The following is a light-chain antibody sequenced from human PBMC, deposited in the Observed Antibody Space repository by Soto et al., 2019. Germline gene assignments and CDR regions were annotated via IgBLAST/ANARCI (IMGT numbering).Light chain of an antibody. V-gene: IGKV1-39*01. CDR2: AAS. CDR3: QQSYSTSCT. Sequence: DSQMTQSPSSLSASVGDRVTITCRASQSISSYLNWYQQKPGKAPKLLIYAASSLQSGVPSRFSGSGSGTDFTLTISSLQPEDFATYYCQQSYSTSCTFGQGTKVDIK. CDR1: QSISSY. J-gene: IGKJ1*01.